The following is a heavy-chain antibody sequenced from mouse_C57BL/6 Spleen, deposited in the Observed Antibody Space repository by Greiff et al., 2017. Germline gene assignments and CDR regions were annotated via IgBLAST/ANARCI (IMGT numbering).Heavy chain of an antibody. CDR3: TRGASNYGYAMDY. Sequence: LMESGAELVRPGASVTLSCKASGYTFTDYEMHWVKQTPVHGLEWIGAIDPATGGTAYNQKFKGKAILTADKSSSTAYMELRSLTSEDSAVYFCTRGASNYGYAMDYWGQGTSVTVSS. CDR2: IDPATGGT. CDR1: GYTFTDYE. J-gene: IGHJ4*01. D-gene: IGHD2-5*01. V-gene: IGHV1-15*01.